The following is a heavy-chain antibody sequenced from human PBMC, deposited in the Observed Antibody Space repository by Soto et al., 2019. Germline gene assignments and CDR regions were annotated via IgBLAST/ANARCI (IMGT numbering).Heavy chain of an antibody. J-gene: IGHJ4*02. CDR2: IWYDGSNK. Sequence: SLRLSVAASGFTFSSYGMHGVRQAPGKGLEWVAVIWYDGSNKYYADSVKGRFTISRDNSKNTLYLQMNSLRAEDTAVYYCARDGDQWELLPLDYWGQGTLVTVSS. V-gene: IGHV3-33*01. D-gene: IGHD1-26*01. CDR3: ARDGDQWELLPLDY. CDR1: GFTFSSYG.